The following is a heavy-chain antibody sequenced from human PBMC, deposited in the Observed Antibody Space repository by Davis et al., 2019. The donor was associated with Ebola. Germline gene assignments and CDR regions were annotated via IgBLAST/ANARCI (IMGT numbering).Heavy chain of an antibody. V-gene: IGHV4-4*07. J-gene: IGHJ6*02. CDR1: GGSISSYY. CDR2: IYTSGST. CDR3: ARGYYDFWSGYETYGMDV. Sequence: PSETLSLTCTVSGGSISSYYWSWIRQPAGKGLEWIGRIYTSGSTNYNPSLKSRVTMSVDTFKNQFSLKLSSVTAADTAVYYCARGYYDFWSGYETYGMDVWGQGTTVTVSS. D-gene: IGHD3-3*01.